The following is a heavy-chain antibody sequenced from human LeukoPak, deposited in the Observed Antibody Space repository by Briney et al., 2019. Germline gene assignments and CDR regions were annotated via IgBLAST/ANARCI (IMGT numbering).Heavy chain of an antibody. CDR2: ISYDGTNK. Sequence: GGSLRLSCAASGFTFSSFAMHWVRQAPDKGLEWVAVISYDGTNKDYADSVKGRLTMSRDNSKNTLYLQMNSLRLEDTALYYCARDGNSGWYTGENYYYYGMDVWGQGTTVTVSS. V-gene: IGHV3-30-3*01. CDR1: GFTFSSFA. D-gene: IGHD6-19*01. J-gene: IGHJ6*02. CDR3: ARDGNSGWYTGENYYYYGMDV.